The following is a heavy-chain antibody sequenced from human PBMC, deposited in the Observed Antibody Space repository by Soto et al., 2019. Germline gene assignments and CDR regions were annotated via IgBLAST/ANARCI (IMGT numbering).Heavy chain of an antibody. D-gene: IGHD6-6*01. CDR2: VNHSGSA. V-gene: IGHV4-34*01. CDR1: GGSFNVYY. CDR3: ARKRRGTYSSSPFDY. J-gene: IGHJ4*02. Sequence: WETLSLTCAVYGGSFNVYYWSWIRQPPGKGLEWIGEVNHSGSASYSPSLKSRATISVETSENQFYLKLSSVTAADTAVYYCARKRRGTYSSSPFDYWGQGTLVPVS.